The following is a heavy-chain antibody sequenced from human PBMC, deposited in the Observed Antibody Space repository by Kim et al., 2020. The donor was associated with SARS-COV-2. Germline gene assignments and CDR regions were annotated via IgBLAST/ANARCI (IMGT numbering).Heavy chain of an antibody. CDR2: IIPIFGTA. CDR3: ARERSIGGAAAGTGPFDY. CDR1: GGTFSSYA. J-gene: IGHJ4*02. Sequence: SVKVSCKASGGTFSSYAISWVRQAPGQGLEWMGGIIPIFGTANYAQKFQGRVTITADESTSTAYMELSSLRSEDTAVYYCARERSIGGAAAGTGPFDYWGQGTLVTVSS. V-gene: IGHV1-69*13. D-gene: IGHD6-13*01.